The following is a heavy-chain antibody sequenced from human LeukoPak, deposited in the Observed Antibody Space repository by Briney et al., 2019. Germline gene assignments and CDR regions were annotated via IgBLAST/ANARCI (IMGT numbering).Heavy chain of an antibody. CDR2: IYYSGST. D-gene: IGHD5-12*01. Sequence: SQTLSLTCTVSGGSISSGGYYWSWIRQHPGKGLEWIGYIYYSGSTYYNPSLKSRVTISVDTSKNQFSLKLSSVTAADTAVYYCARGGSGLRFSFYFDYWGQGTLVTVSS. CDR3: ARGGSGLRFSFYFDY. J-gene: IGHJ4*02. V-gene: IGHV4-31*03. CDR1: GGSISSGGYY.